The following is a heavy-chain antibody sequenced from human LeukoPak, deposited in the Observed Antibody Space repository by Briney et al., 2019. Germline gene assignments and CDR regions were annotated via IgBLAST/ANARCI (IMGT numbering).Heavy chain of an antibody. J-gene: IGHJ4*02. V-gene: IGHV3-21*01. CDR3: ARDTKDY. Sequence: GGSLRLSCAVSGFTFSSYNMNWVRQAPGKGLEWVSFISSSSNYIYYADSVKGRFTISRDNAKNSLYLEMNSLRAEDTGVYFCARDTKDYWGQGTLVVVSS. CDR1: GFTFSSYN. CDR2: ISSSSNYI. D-gene: IGHD2-2*01.